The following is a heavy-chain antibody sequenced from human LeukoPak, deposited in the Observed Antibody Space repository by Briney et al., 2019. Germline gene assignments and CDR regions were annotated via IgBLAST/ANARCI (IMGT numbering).Heavy chain of an antibody. Sequence: PSETLSLTCTVSGGSISGYYYNWLRQPPGKGLEWIGYIYYSGSTNDNPALKSRVIICLDTSKTQFSLKLSSVTTADTAVYYCARSVVTLYWYFDLWGRGTLVTVSS. V-gene: IGHV4-59*01. J-gene: IGHJ2*01. CDR3: ARSVVTLYWYFDL. CDR2: IYYSGST. CDR1: GGSISGYY. D-gene: IGHD4-23*01.